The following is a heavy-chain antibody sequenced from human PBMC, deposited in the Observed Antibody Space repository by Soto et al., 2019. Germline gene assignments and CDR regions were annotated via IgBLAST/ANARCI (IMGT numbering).Heavy chain of an antibody. CDR2: IIPIFGTA. Sequence: ASVKVSCKASGGTFSSYAISWVRQAPGQGLEWMGGIIPIFGTANYAQKFQGRVTITADKSTSTAYMELSSLRSEDTAVYYCARRSSSRFLEYRPPGYYGMDVWGQGTTVTVSS. D-gene: IGHD3-3*01. CDR3: ARRSSSRFLEYRPPGYYGMDV. CDR1: GGTFSSYA. J-gene: IGHJ6*02. V-gene: IGHV1-69*06.